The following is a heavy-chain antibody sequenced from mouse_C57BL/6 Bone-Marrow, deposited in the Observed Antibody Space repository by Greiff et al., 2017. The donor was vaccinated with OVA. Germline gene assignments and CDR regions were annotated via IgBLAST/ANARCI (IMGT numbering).Heavy chain of an antibody. V-gene: IGHV7-1*01. CDR1: GFTFSDFY. Sequence: EVKVVESGGGLVQSGRSLRLSCATSGFTFSDFYMEWVRQAPGKGLEWIAASRNKANDYTTEYSASVKGRFIVSRDTSQSILYLQMNALRAEDTAIYYCARETPYWYFDVWGTGTTVTVSS. CDR3: ARETPYWYFDV. J-gene: IGHJ1*03. CDR2: SRNKANDYTT.